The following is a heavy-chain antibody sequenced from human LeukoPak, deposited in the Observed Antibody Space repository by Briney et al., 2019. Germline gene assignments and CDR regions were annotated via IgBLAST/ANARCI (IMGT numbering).Heavy chain of an antibody. V-gene: IGHV3-48*03. CDR2: ISSSGSTI. J-gene: IGHJ5*02. D-gene: IGHD3-22*01. Sequence: GGSLRLSCAASGFTFSSYEMNWVRQAPGKGLEWVSYISSSGSTIYYADSVKGRFTISRDNAKNSLYLQMNSLRAEDTAVYYCARDLRIPHYYDSSGYPTWGQGTLVTVSS. CDR1: GFTFSSYE. CDR3: ARDLRIPHYYDSSGYPT.